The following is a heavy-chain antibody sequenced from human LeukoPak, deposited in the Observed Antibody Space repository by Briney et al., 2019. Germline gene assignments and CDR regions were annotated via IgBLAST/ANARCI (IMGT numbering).Heavy chain of an antibody. CDR2: IIPIFGRA. J-gene: IGHJ3*02. CDR1: GCTFSSYA. CDR3: ARGLEDSSGYYYEGQAFDI. V-gene: IGHV1-69*05. D-gene: IGHD3-22*01. Sequence: SVKVSCKASGCTFSSYAISWVRQAPGQGLEWMGRIIPIFGRANYAQKFQGRVTITTDESTSTAYMELSSLRSEDTAVYYCARGLEDSSGYYYEGQAFDIWGQGTMVTVSS.